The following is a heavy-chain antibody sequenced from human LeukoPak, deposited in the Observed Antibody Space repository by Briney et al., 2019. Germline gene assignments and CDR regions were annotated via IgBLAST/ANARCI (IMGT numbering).Heavy chain of an antibody. CDR3: ATEQWLAPPPDS. CDR2: INTDGTVT. Sequence: GGSLRLSCAASGFTFSKYWMLWVRQAPGKGLESVSRINTDGTVTTYADSVKGRFTVSGDNADNTMFLQMNSVRDEDTAVYYCATEQWLAPPPDSWGQGTPVTVSS. CDR1: GFTFSKYW. J-gene: IGHJ4*02. D-gene: IGHD6-19*01. V-gene: IGHV3-74*01.